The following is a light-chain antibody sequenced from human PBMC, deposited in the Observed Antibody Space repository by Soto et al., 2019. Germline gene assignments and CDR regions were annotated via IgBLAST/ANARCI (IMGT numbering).Light chain of an antibody. CDR3: QQYYSTPTWT. CDR2: WAS. CDR1: QSVLYSSNNKNY. V-gene: IGKV4-1*01. Sequence: IVMTQSPDSLAVSLGERATINCKSSQSVLYSSNNKNYLAWYQQKPGQPRKLLIYWASTRESGVPDRFRGSGSGRDFTLTISSLQAEDVAVYYCQQYYSTPTWTFGQGTKVEIK. J-gene: IGKJ1*01.